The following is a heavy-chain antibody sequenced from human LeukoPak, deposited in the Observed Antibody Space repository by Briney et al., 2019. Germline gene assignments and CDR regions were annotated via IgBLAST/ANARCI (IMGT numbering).Heavy chain of an antibody. Sequence: SVNVSCQASGYILTSYGISWVRPARGQGREGMGWISAYNGNTNYAPKLQGRVTMTTDTSTSTAYMELRRLRSDDTAVYYCARDDYYDSSGYYPFDYWGQGTLVTVYS. CDR3: ARDDYYDSSGYYPFDY. CDR2: ISAYNGNT. J-gene: IGHJ4*02. CDR1: GYILTSYG. D-gene: IGHD3-22*01. V-gene: IGHV1-18*01.